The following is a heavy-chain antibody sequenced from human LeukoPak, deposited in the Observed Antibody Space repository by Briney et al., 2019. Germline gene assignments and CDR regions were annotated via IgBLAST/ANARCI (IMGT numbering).Heavy chain of an antibody. Sequence: PGGSLRLSCAASGFSFSNYWMSWVRQVPGKGLEWVANIKQDGGEKYYVDSVKGRFTISRDNAKNSLYLQMNSLRAEDTAIYYCARDKIVGATNFDYWGQGTLVTVSS. D-gene: IGHD1-26*01. V-gene: IGHV3-7*03. CDR2: IKQDGGEK. CDR3: ARDKIVGATNFDY. J-gene: IGHJ4*02. CDR1: GFSFSNYW.